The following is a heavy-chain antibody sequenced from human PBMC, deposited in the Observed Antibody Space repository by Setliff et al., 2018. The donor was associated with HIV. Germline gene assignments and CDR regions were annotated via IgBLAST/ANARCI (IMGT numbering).Heavy chain of an antibody. CDR1: GFSIATNW. Sequence: GGSLRLSCVVSGFSIATNWMTWVRQAPGKGLEWVANINQEGTEKYYVGSVKGRFTISVDDSKTTLYLQMNSLKTEDTAVYYCSTLVGANPYHDAFDVWGQGTKVTVSS. CDR2: INQEGTEK. CDR3: STLVGANPYHDAFDV. D-gene: IGHD1-26*01. J-gene: IGHJ3*01. V-gene: IGHV3-7*03.